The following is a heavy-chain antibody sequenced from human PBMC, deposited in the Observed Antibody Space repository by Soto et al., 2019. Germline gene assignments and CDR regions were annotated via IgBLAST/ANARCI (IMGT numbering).Heavy chain of an antibody. CDR1: GFTFDTFG. CDR3: ARVTPGNNLYYFYGLDV. J-gene: IGHJ6*02. D-gene: IGHD1-1*01. V-gene: IGHV3-30-3*01. CDR2: ISYDGFNT. Sequence: GGSLRLSCAASGFTFDTFGIHWVRQTPGKVLEWVALISYDGFNTYYADSVKGRFTISRDNSKGTLYLQMASLRPDDTGVYYCARVTPGNNLYYFYGLDVWGQGTSVTVSS.